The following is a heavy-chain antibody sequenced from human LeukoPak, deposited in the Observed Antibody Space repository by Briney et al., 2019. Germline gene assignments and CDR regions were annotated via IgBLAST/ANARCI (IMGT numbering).Heavy chain of an antibody. CDR3: AQTTGWPGFDF. CDR1: GASTINRY. Sequence: PSETLSPTCSASGASTINRYRSWIRQSPGMTLEWIGHIYNGRDTKYNPSLTSRVTISVDTSKNQFSLSLTSVTAADTAIYYCAQTTGWPGFDFWGAGALVIVSS. V-gene: IGHV4-4*08. CDR2: IYNGRDT. J-gene: IGHJ4*02. D-gene: IGHD6-19*01.